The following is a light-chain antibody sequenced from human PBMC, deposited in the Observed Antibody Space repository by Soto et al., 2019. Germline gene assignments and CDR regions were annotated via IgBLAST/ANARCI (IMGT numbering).Light chain of an antibody. Sequence: DIFLTQSPSTLSLAPVELAPLSCRAGQSVRSCLAWYQQKPGQAPRLLIYDASNWATGIPDRFSGGGSGTDFTLTISRLEPEDFAVYYCQQFSSYPLTFGGGTKA. CDR1: QSVRSC. CDR2: DAS. J-gene: IGKJ4*01. V-gene: IGKV3-11*01. CDR3: QQFSSYPLT.